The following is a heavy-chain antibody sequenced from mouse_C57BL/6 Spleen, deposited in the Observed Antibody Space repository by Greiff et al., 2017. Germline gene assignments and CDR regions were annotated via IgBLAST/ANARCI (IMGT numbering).Heavy chain of an antibody. CDR3: ARSYYDSAWFAY. CDR1: GYTFTDYY. V-gene: IGHV1-26*01. Sequence: EVQLQQSGPELVKPGASVKISCKASGYTFTDYYMNWVKQSHGKSLEWIGDINPNNGGTSYNQKFKGKATLTVDKSSSTAYMELRSLTSEDSAVYYWARSYYDSAWFAYWGQGTLVTVSA. CDR2: INPNNGGT. D-gene: IGHD2-10*01. J-gene: IGHJ3*01.